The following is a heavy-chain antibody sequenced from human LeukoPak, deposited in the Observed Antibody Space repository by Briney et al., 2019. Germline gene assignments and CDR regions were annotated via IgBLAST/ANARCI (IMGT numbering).Heavy chain of an antibody. D-gene: IGHD2-21*02. CDR2: IYYSGST. J-gene: IGHJ5*02. CDR1: GDSISSYY. CDR3: ARGGAGNRGGACYLNWFDP. Sequence: SETLSLTCTVSGDSISSYYWSWIRQPPGKGLEWIGYIYYSGSTKYNPSLKSRVTISVDTSKNQFSLKLNSVTAADTAVYYCARGGAGNRGGACYLNWFDPWSQGTLVTVSS. V-gene: IGHV4-59*01.